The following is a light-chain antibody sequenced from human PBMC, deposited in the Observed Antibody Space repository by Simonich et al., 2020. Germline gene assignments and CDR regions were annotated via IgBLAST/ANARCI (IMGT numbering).Light chain of an antibody. Sequence: SYVLTQPPSVSVAPGKTARITCGGNNIGSKSGHWYQQKPGQAPVLVVYDDSDRPAGIPEGFSGSNSGNTATLTISRVEAGDEADYYCQVWDSSSDVVFGGGTKLTVL. CDR3: QVWDSSSDVV. CDR2: DDS. CDR1: NIGSKS. V-gene: IGLV3-21*03. J-gene: IGLJ2*01.